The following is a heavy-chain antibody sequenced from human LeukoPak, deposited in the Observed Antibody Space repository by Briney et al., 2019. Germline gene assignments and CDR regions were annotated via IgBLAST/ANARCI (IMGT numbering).Heavy chain of an antibody. CDR1: GYTFTGYY. D-gene: IGHD2-8*01. CDR3: ARSLVYCTNDVCYSDY. V-gene: IGHV1-2*02. Sequence: GASVKVSCKASGYTFTGYYMHWVRQAPGQGLEWMGWINPNSGGTNYAQKFQGRVTMTRDTSISTAYMELSRLRSDDTAVYYCARSLVYCTNDVCYSDYWGQGTLVTVSS. CDR2: INPNSGGT. J-gene: IGHJ4*02.